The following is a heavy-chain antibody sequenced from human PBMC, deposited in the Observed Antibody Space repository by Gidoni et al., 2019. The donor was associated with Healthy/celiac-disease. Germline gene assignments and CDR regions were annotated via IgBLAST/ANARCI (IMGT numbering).Heavy chain of an antibody. CDR2: IYYCGST. J-gene: IGHJ4*02. D-gene: IGHD3-3*01. CDR3: ARGSYDFWSGPPGLRYYFDY. Sequence: QLQLPESGPGLVKPSETLSLTCTVPGGPISSSSYYWGWIRQPPGKGLEWIGSIYYCGSTYYNPSLKSRVTISVDTSKNQFSLKLSSVTAADTAVYYCARGSYDFWSGPPGLRYYFDYWGQGTLVTVSS. CDR1: GGPISSSSYY. V-gene: IGHV4-39*01.